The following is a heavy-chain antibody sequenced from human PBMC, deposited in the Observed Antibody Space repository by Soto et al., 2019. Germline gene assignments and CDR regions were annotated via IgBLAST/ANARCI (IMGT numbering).Heavy chain of an antibody. Sequence: QVQLVESGGGVVQPGRSLRLSCAASGFTFSSYGMHWVRQAPGKGLEWVATISYDGSNKYYADSVKGRFTISRDNSKNPLYVQMNNLEADDTAVFYCGGGYYFGDYWGQGTLVTVSS. CDR3: GGGYYFGDY. D-gene: IGHD3-10*01. V-gene: IGHV3-30*03. CDR1: GFTFSSYG. J-gene: IGHJ4*02. CDR2: ISYDGSNK.